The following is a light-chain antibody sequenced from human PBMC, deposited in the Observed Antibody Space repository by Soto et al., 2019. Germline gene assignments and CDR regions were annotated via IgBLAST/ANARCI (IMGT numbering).Light chain of an antibody. Sequence: EIVMTQSPDTLSLSPGQRATLSCRASVSVRTDLAWYQQKPGQAPRLLIYGASTRATGIPARFSGSGSGTEFTLTISGLQSEDSAIYFCQQYKSWPITFGQGTRLEIK. J-gene: IGKJ5*01. CDR1: VSVRTD. CDR3: QQYKSWPIT. V-gene: IGKV3-15*01. CDR2: GAS.